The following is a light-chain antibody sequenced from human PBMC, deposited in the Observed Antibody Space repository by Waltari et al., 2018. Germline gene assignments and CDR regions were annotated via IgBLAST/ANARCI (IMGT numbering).Light chain of an antibody. CDR3: QHYDTLPRA. Sequence: DIQMTQSPSSLSASVGDSVTITCQASQDIGTYLNWFHQRPGKAPNLLIYDTSNLHTGVPLRIGGRGSGTLFSVTSSSLRPEDSGTYYCQHYDTLPRAFGQGTKVEIK. J-gene: IGKJ1*01. CDR1: QDIGTY. V-gene: IGKV1-33*01. CDR2: DTS.